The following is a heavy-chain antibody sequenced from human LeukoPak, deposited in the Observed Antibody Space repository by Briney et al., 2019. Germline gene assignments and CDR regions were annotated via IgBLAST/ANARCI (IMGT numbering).Heavy chain of an antibody. Sequence: ASVKVSCKASGYTLTTYYIHWVRQAPGQGLEWMGLFSPRDGTTSYAQKFQGRVTLTRDTSTSTVYMELSSLRAEDTAVYYCVWVDEPFGWFDPGGQGTLVTVSS. CDR2: FSPRDGTT. CDR1: GYTLTTYY. J-gene: IGHJ5*02. CDR3: VWVDEPFGWFDP. D-gene: IGHD3-16*01. V-gene: IGHV1-46*01.